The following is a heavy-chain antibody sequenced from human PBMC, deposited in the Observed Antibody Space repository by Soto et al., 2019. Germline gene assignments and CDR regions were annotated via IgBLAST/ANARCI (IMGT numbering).Heavy chain of an antibody. V-gene: IGHV3-7*05. Sequence: ESGGGLVQPGGSLRLSCAASGFTFSSYWMSWVRQAPGKGLEWVANIKQDGSEKYYVDSVKGRFTISRDNAKNSLYLQMNSLRAEDTAVYYCARRRSGYRDYYFDYWGQGTLVTVSS. CDR1: GFTFSSYW. CDR2: IKQDGSEK. D-gene: IGHD3-22*01. CDR3: ARRRSGYRDYYFDY. J-gene: IGHJ4*02.